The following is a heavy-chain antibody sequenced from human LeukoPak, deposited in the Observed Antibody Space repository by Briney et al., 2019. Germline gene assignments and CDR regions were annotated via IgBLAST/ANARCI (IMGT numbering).Heavy chain of an antibody. D-gene: IGHD6-13*01. CDR3: ARVGYSSSWYIFDY. J-gene: IGHJ4*02. CDR2: IYYSGST. CDR1: GGSISSGGYY. V-gene: IGHV4-31*03. Sequence: SQTLSLTCTVSGGSISSGGYYWSWIRQHPGKGLEWIGYIYYSGSTYYNPSLKSRVTISVDTSKNQFSLKLRSVTAADTAVYYCARVGYSSSWYIFDYWGQGTLVTVSS.